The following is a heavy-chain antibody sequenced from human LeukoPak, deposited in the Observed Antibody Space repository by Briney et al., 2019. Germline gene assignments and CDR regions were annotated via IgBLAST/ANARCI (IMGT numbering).Heavy chain of an antibody. CDR1: GFTFSSYA. CDR3: AKRHDYSNSYFYYYGMDV. Sequence: GGSLRLSCAASGFTFSSYAMSWVRQAPGKGLEWVSAISGSGGSTYYADSVKGRFTIFRDNSKNTLYLQMNSLRAEDTAVYYCAKRHDYSNSYFYYYGMDVWGQGTTVTVSS. J-gene: IGHJ6*02. V-gene: IGHV3-23*01. CDR2: ISGSGGST. D-gene: IGHD4-11*01.